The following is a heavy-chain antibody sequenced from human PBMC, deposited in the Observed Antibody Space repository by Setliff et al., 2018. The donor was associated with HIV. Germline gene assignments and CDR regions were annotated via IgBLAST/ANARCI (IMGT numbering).Heavy chain of an antibody. CDR2: IDPDRGEA. CDR1: GYTFPDYY. V-gene: IGHV1-69-2*01. J-gene: IGHJ4*02. CDR3: AWGTQRPIDS. D-gene: IGHD3-16*01. Sequence: EASVKVSCKVSGYTFPDYYMQWVRQAPGKGLEWMGLIDPDRGEAVYAEKFQGRVTITAERSKDIAYMKLSSLRAEDTAMYFCAWGTQRPIDSWGQGTLVTVSS.